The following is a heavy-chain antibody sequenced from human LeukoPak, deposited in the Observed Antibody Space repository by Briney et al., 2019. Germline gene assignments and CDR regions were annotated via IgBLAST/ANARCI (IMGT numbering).Heavy chain of an antibody. V-gene: IGHV3-30*18. Sequence: GGPLRLSCAASGFTFSSYGMHWVRQAPGKGLEWVAVISYDGSNKYYADSVKGRFTISRDNSKNTLYLQMNSLRAEDTAVYYCAKDTLLGYCSSTSCPTNWFDPWGQGTLVTVSS. CDR1: GFTFSSYG. D-gene: IGHD2-2*01. CDR3: AKDTLLGYCSSTSCPTNWFDP. J-gene: IGHJ5*02. CDR2: ISYDGSNK.